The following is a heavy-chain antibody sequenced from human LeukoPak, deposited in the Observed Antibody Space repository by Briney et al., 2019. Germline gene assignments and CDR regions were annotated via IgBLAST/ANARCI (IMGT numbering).Heavy chain of an antibody. J-gene: IGHJ3*02. CDR1: GYTFTSYD. D-gene: IGHD6-13*01. CDR2: MNPNSGNT. CDR3: ARGASYSSSWYHAFDI. V-gene: IGHV1-8*01. Sequence: VASVKVSCKASGYTFTSYDINWVRQATGQGLEWMGWMNPNSGNTGYAQKLQGRVTMTRNTSISTAYMELSSLRSEDTAVYHCARGASYSSSWYHAFDIWGQGTMVTVSS.